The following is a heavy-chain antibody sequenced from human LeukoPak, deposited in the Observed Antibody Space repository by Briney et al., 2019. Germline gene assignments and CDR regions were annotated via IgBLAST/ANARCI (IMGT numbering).Heavy chain of an antibody. D-gene: IGHD3-16*01. CDR2: IYYSGST. CDR3: ARVITVRGVIFDY. CDR1: NYSMSSGYY. J-gene: IGHJ4*02. Sequence: SETLSLTCTVSNYSMSSGYYWSWIRQPPGKGLEWLGYIYYSGSTNYNPSLKSRVTISVDTSKNQFSLKLSSVTAADTAVYYCARVITVRGVIFDYWGQGTLVTVSS. V-gene: IGHV4-61*01.